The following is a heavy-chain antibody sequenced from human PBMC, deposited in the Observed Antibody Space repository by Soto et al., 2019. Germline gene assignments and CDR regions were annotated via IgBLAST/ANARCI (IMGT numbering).Heavy chain of an antibody. V-gene: IGHV2-5*02. J-gene: IGHJ1*01. D-gene: IGHD1-1*01. CDR3: AHSLMSGTLEYFPH. CDR1: GFSLSTYEVG. Sequence: ITLKESGPPLVEPTQTLTLTCTFSGFSLSTYEVGVGWIRQPPGKALEWVALISWDDDKRYSASLRSRLTLNKTTSKNHVALTMTNMDPVDTGTYYCAHSLMSGTLEYFPHWGQGTLVSVSS. CDR2: ISWDDDK.